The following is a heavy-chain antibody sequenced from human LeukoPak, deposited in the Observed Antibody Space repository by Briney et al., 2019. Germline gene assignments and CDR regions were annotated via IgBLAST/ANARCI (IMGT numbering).Heavy chain of an antibody. D-gene: IGHD2-2*01. J-gene: IGHJ4*02. CDR1: GFTFSNYA. Sequence: GGSLRLSCAASGFTFSNYAMNWIRQAPGKGLEWVSTVSAGSTTYYADSVKGRFTISRDNSKNTLYLQMNSLRAEDTAVYYCTKGQPMFDYWGQGTLVTVSS. V-gene: IGHV3-23*01. CDR2: VSAGSTT. CDR3: TKGQPMFDY.